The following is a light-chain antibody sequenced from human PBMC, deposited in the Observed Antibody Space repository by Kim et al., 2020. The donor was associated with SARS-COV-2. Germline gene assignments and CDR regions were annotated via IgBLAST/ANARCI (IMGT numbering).Light chain of an antibody. CDR1: SLRSYY. CDR2: GIN. J-gene: IGLJ2*01. Sequence: TRRITCQGDSLRSYYASWYQQKPKQAPILVIYGINHRTSGIPDRFSGSRSGNTASLTFTGAQAEDEADYYCNSRDSSGNHVVFGGGTQLTVL. CDR3: NSRDSSGNHVV. V-gene: IGLV3-19*01.